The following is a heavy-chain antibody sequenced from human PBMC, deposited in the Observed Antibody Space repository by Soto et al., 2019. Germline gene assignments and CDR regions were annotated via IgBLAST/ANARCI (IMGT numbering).Heavy chain of an antibody. J-gene: IGHJ5*02. V-gene: IGHV3-9*01. D-gene: IGHD3-3*01. CDR2: ISWNSGSI. Sequence: GGSLRLSCAASGFTFDDYAMHWVRQAPGKGLEWVSGISWNSGSIGYADSVKGRFTISRDNAKNSLYLQMNSLRAEDTALYYCAKDTLRFLEGSFNWFDPWGQGTLVTVSS. CDR3: AKDTLRFLEGSFNWFDP. CDR1: GFTFDDYA.